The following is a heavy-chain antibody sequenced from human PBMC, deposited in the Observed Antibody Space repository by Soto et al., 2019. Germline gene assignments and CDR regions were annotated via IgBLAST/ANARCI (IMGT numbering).Heavy chain of an antibody. CDR2: IYSGGST. D-gene: IGHD4-17*01. V-gene: IGHV3-53*01. CDR1: GFTVSSNY. CDR3: ARSGTVTTEDDY. Sequence: GGSLRLSCAASGFTVSSNYMSWVRQAPGKGLEWVSVIYSGGSTYYADSVKGRFTISRDNSKNTLYLQMNSLRAEDTAVYYCARSGTVTTEDDYWGQGTLVTVSS. J-gene: IGHJ4*02.